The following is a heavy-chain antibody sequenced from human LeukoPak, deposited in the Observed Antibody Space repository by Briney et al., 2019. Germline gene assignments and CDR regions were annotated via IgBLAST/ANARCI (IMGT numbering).Heavy chain of an antibody. CDR1: GGSISSSSYY. CDR3: ASPRSGFGDFDY. J-gene: IGHJ4*02. D-gene: IGHD3-10*01. V-gene: IGHV4-39*07. CDR2: IYNSGTT. Sequence: TSETLSLTCTVSGGSISSSSYYWGWIRQPPGKGLEWIGNIYNSGTTYYNPSLKSRVTISVDTSKSQISLRLSSVTAADTAVYYCASPRSGFGDFDYWGQGTLVTVSS.